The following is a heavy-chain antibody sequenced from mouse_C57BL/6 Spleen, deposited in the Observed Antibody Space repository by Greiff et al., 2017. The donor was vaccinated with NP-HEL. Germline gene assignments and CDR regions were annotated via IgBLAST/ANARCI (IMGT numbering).Heavy chain of an antibody. D-gene: IGHD3-3*01. CDR3: ARRRDEKGFDY. J-gene: IGHJ2*01. CDR2: FHPYNDDT. Sequence: VKLMESGAELVKPGASVKMSCKASGYTFTTYPIEWMKQNHGKSLEWIGNFHPYNDDTKYNEKFKGKATLTVEKSSSTVYMELSRLTSDDSAVYYCARRRDEKGFDYWGQGTTLTVSS. V-gene: IGHV1-47*01. CDR1: GYTFTTYP.